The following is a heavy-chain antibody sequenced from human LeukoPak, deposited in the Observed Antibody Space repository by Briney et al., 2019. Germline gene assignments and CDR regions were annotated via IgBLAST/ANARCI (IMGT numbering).Heavy chain of an antibody. CDR3: ARVRGYLSSYYFDY. CDR1: GGSITSGPYS. J-gene: IGHJ4*02. Sequence: SETLSLTCAVSGGSITSGPYSWSWIWQPPGKGLEWIGFIYYSGSTYYNPSLKSRVTISVDRSKNQFSLRLSSVTAADTAVYYCARVRGYLSSYYFDYWGQGTLVTVSS. D-gene: IGHD5-12*01. V-gene: IGHV4-30-2*01. CDR2: IYYSGST.